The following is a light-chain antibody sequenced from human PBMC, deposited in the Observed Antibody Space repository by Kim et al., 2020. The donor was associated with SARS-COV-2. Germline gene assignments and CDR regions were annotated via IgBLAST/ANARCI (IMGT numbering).Light chain of an antibody. V-gene: IGKV3-20*01. CDR3: QQYGSRRYGDSPT. Sequence: TATLSCRGGQSISSGDLAWYQQKPGQAPRLLIYGASNRATDIPDRFSGSGSGTDFTLTISGLEPEDFAVYYCQQYGSRRYGDSPTFGQGTRLEIK. CDR1: QSISSGD. J-gene: IGKJ5*01. CDR2: GAS.